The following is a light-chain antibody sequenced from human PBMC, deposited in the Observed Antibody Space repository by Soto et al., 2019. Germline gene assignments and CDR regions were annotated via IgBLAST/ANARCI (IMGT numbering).Light chain of an antibody. CDR1: SSNIGSNY. V-gene: IGLV1-47*01. J-gene: IGLJ2*01. CDR3: GGWDDSLSGPV. Sequence: QSVLTQPPSASGTPGQRANISCSGSSSNIGSNYVYWYRQFPGTAPKLLIQRNNQRPSGVPARFSGSKSGTSASLAISGLRSEGEGDYYCGGWDDSLSGPVFGGGTK. CDR2: RNN.